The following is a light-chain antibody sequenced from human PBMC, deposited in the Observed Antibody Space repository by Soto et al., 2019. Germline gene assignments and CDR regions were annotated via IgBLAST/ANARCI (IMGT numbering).Light chain of an antibody. CDR2: GAA. CDR3: QQRGTWPT. V-gene: IGKV3-11*01. CDR1: GSVGCR. J-gene: IGKJ5*01. Sequence: VLTQSPATLSLSPGKRATLSCRARGSVGCRLACYQQKPGQAPRVLSYGAAVRATGTAVRFSGSRSATDFPLTISSLEPEDFALYYCQQRGTWPTFGEGTRL.